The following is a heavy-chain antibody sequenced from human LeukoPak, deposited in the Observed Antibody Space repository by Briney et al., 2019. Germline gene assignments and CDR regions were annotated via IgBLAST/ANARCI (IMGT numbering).Heavy chain of an antibody. Sequence: GGSLRLSCAASGFTFSSYSMNGVRQAPGKGLEWVSSIMSSSSYIYYADSVKGRFTISRDNAKNSLYLEMNSLRAEDTAVYYCARMGGYYDSSGQYYFDYWGQGTLVTVSS. V-gene: IGHV3-21*01. CDR1: GFTFSSYS. CDR2: IMSSSSYI. J-gene: IGHJ4*02. D-gene: IGHD3-22*01. CDR3: ARMGGYYDSSGQYYFDY.